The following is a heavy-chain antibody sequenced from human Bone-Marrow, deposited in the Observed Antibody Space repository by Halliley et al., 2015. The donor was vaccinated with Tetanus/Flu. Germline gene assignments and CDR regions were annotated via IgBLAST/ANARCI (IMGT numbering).Heavy chain of an antibody. J-gene: IGHJ4*02. CDR3: ARMQWVVLDY. V-gene: IGHV2-70*04. CDR2: IDWDDDK. CDR1: GFSLSTGGMR. Sequence: LVKPTQTLTLTCTFSGFSLSTGGMRVSWIRQTPGKALEWLARIDWDDDKVYSTSLKTRLTISKDTSKNQVVLPMTNMDPVDTATYYCARMQWVVLDYWGQGTLVTVSS. D-gene: IGHD6-19*01.